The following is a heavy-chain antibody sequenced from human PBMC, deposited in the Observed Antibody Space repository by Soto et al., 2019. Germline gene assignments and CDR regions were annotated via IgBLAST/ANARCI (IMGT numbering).Heavy chain of an antibody. CDR2: IIPIFGTA. CDR3: ARGLGIAAGGTYYYHGMDV. D-gene: IGHD6-13*01. J-gene: IGHJ6*02. CDR1: GGTFSSYA. Sequence: SVKVSCKASGGTFSSYAISWVRQAPGQGLEWMGGIIPIFGTANYAQKFQGRVTITADESTSTAYMELSSLRSEDTAVYYCARGLGIAAGGTYYYHGMDVWGQGTTVTVSS. V-gene: IGHV1-69*13.